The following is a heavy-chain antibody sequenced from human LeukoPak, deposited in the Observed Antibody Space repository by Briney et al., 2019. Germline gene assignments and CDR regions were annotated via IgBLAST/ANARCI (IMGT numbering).Heavy chain of an antibody. J-gene: IGHJ4*02. CDR1: GYTFTGYY. CDR3: ARVDDILTGTFDY. V-gene: IGHV1-2*02. D-gene: IGHD3-9*01. CDR2: INPNSGGT. Sequence: ASVTVSCKASGYTFTGYYMHWVRQAPGQGLEWMGWINPNSGGTNYAQKFQGRVTMTRDTSISTAYMELSRLRSDDTAVYYCARVDDILTGTFDYWGQGTLVTVSS.